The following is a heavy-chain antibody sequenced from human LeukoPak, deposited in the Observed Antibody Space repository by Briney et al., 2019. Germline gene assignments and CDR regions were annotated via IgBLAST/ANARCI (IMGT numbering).Heavy chain of an antibody. Sequence: SETLSLTCTVSGGSISSSSYYWGWIRQPPGKGLEWIWSIYYSGSTYYNPSLKSRVTISVDTSKNQFSLKLSSVTAADTAVYYCASGEYYYDSSGYYHSFDYWGQGTLVTVSS. V-gene: IGHV4-39*07. CDR3: ASGEYYYDSSGYYHSFDY. J-gene: IGHJ4*02. D-gene: IGHD3-22*01. CDR2: IYYSGST. CDR1: GGSISSSSYY.